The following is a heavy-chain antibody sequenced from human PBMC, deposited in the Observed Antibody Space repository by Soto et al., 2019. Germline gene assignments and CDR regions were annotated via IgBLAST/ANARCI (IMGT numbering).Heavy chain of an antibody. V-gene: IGHV3-33*01. CDR1: GFTFSSYG. CDR3: ATDRRSASRGYYYYNYGRAV. Sequence: GGSLRLSCAASGFTFSSYGMHWVRQAPGKGLEWVAVIWYDGSNKYYADSVKGRFTISRDNSKNTLYLQMNSLRAEDTAVYYCATDRRSASRGYYYYNYGRAVWGQGTRFSVAS. D-gene: IGHD6-6*01. J-gene: IGHJ6*02. CDR2: IWYDGSNK.